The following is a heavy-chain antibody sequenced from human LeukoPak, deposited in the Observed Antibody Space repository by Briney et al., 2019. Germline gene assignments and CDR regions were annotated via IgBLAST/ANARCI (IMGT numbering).Heavy chain of an antibody. Sequence: PSETLSLTCAVYGGSFSSYYWSWIRQPPGKGLEWIGEINHSGSTNYKPSLKSRVTISGDTSKNQFSLKVRSVTAADTAVYYCARDARYYDSSGYYYIDAFDIWGQGTMVTVSS. V-gene: IGHV4-34*01. J-gene: IGHJ3*02. CDR1: GGSFSSYY. D-gene: IGHD3-22*01. CDR3: ARDARYYDSSGYYYIDAFDI. CDR2: INHSGST.